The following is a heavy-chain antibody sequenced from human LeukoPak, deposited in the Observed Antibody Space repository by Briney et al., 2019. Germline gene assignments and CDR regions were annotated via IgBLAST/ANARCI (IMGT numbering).Heavy chain of an antibody. CDR3: ASLYCSGGSCPFDY. J-gene: IGHJ4*02. D-gene: IGHD2-15*01. V-gene: IGHV5-51*01. Sequence: GASLKISCKGSGYIFTSYWIGWVRQLPGKGLEWMGIIYPGDSDTRYSTSFQGQVTISPDKSISTAYLQWSSLKASDTAMYYCASLYCSGGSCPFDYWGQGTLSPSPQ. CDR1: GYIFTSYW. CDR2: IYPGDSDT.